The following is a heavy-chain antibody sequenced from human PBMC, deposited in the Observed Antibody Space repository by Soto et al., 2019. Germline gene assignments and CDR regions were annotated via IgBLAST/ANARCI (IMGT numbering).Heavy chain of an antibody. J-gene: IGHJ5*02. D-gene: IGHD2-15*01. V-gene: IGHV3-21*01. CDR1: GFTFSSYS. CDR2: ISSSSSYI. CDR3: ARDPRLGYCSGGSCRPDWFDP. Sequence: PGGSLRLSCAASGFTFSSYSMNWVRQAPGKGLEWVSSISSSSSYIYYADSVKGRFTISRDNAKNSLYLQMNSLRAEDTAVYYCARDPRLGYCSGGSCRPDWFDPWGQGTLVTVSS.